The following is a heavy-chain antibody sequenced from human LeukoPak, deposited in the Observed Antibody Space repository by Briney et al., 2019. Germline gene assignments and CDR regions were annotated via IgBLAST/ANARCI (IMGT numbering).Heavy chain of an antibody. CDR2: IYYSGST. CDR1: GGSISSSSYY. D-gene: IGHD4/OR15-4a*01. V-gene: IGHV4-39*01. CDR3: ARHEYGLLDY. Sequence: SETLSLTCTVSGGSISSSSYYWRWIRQPPGKGLEWIGSIYYSGSTYYNPSLKSRVTISVDTSKNQFSLKLSSVTAADTAVYYCARHEYGLLDYWGQGTLVTVSS. J-gene: IGHJ4*02.